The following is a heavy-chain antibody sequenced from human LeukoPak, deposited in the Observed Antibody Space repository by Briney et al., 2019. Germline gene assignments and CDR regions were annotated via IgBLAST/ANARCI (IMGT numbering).Heavy chain of an antibody. CDR2: ISTYNGNT. J-gene: IGHJ4*02. D-gene: IGHD6-6*01. CDR1: GYTFTNYG. Sequence: GASVKVSCKASGYTFTNYGISWVRQAPGQGLEWMGWISTYNGNTNYAQKLQGRVSMTTDTSTGTTYMELRSLRSDDTAVYYCARGIEYTSSELFDYWGQGTLVTVSS. CDR3: ARGIEYTSSELFDY. V-gene: IGHV1-18*01.